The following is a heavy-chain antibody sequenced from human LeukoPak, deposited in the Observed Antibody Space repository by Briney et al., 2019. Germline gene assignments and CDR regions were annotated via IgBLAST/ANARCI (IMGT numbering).Heavy chain of an antibody. CDR2: IYYSGST. V-gene: IGHV4-39*01. D-gene: IGHD6-19*01. CDR3: ARHAIAVARSNLCDP. CDR1: GGSFSSSSYY. Sequence: SETLSLTCTVSGGSFSSSSYYWGRHRQPPGMGLEWIGSIYYSGSTCYNPSLKSRVTISVDKANDQFSLKLSSVTAADTAVYYCARHAIAVARSNLCDPWGQGTRVTVPS. J-gene: IGHJ5*02.